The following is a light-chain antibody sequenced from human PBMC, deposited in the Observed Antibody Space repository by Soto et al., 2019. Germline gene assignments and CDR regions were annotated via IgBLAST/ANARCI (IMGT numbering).Light chain of an antibody. Sequence: QSVLTQPASVSGSPGQSITISCIGSSSDIGAYNYVSWFQQYPGKAPKLIISEVSNRPSGVSNRFSGSKSGTAASLTISGLQTEDEADYFCFSFTTDWTHVFGNGTKVTVL. J-gene: IGLJ1*01. CDR2: EVS. CDR1: SSDIGAYNY. CDR3: FSFTTDWTHV. V-gene: IGLV2-14*01.